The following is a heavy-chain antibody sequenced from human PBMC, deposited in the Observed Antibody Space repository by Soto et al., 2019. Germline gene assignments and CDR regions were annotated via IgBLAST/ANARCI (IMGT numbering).Heavy chain of an antibody. D-gene: IGHD2-2*01. CDR1: GGSFSGYY. V-gene: IGHV4-34*01. Sequence: QVQLQQWGAGLLKPSETLSLTCAVYGGSFSGYYWSWIRQPPGKGLEWIGEINYSGSTNYNPSLKSRVTISVDTSKNQFSLKLSSVTAADTAVYYCARLNCSSTSCSLDYWGQGTLVTVSS. CDR3: ARLNCSSTSCSLDY. J-gene: IGHJ4*02. CDR2: INYSGST.